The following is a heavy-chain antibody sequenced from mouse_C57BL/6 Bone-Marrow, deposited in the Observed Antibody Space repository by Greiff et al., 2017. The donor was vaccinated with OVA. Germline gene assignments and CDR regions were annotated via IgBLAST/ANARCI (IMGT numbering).Heavy chain of an antibody. CDR3: ARWRDYGSNYYAMDY. CDR1: GYTFTSYW. CDR2: IDPNSGGT. V-gene: IGHV1-72*01. Sequence: QVQLQQPGAELVKPGASVKLSCKASGYTFTSYWMHWVKQRPGRGLEWIGRIDPNSGGTKYNEKFKSKATLTVDKPSSTAYMQLSSLTSEDSAVYDCARWRDYGSNYYAMDYWGQGTSVTVSS. D-gene: IGHD1-1*01. J-gene: IGHJ4*01.